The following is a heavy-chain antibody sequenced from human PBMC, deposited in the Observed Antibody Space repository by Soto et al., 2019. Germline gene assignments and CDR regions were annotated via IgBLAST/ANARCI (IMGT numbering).Heavy chain of an antibody. D-gene: IGHD4-17*01. Sequence: SVKVSCKASGGTFSSYAISWVRQAPGQGLEWMGGIIPIFGTANYAQKFQGRVTITADESTSTAYMELSSLRSEDTAVYYCARDRYYGDYGVGYYYYYGMDVWGQGTTVTVSS. CDR1: GGTFSSYA. J-gene: IGHJ6*02. CDR3: ARDRYYGDYGVGYYYYYGMDV. CDR2: IIPIFGTA. V-gene: IGHV1-69*13.